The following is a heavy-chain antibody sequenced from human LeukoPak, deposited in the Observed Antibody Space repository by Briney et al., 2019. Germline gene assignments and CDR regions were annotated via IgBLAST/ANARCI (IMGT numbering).Heavy chain of an antibody. V-gene: IGHV4-59*01. J-gene: IGHJ4*02. Sequence: SETLSLTCTVSGDPISSYYWTWIRQPPGKGLEWIGNIYYSGSTNYNPSLKSRVTISVDTSKNQFSLKLSSLTTADTAVYYCARDLAWAGHYYLDYWGQGSLVTVSS. D-gene: IGHD6-19*01. CDR2: IYYSGST. CDR3: ARDLAWAGHYYLDY. CDR1: GDPISSYY.